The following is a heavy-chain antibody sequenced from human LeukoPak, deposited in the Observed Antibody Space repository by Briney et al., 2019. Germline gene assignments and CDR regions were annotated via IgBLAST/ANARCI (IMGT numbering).Heavy chain of an antibody. Sequence: NPSETLSLTCAVYGGSFSGYYWSCIRQPPGKGLEWIGEINHSGSTNYNPSLKSRVTISVDTSKNQFSLKLNSVTAADTAVYYCARHTRSSAYFQHWGQGTLVTVSS. V-gene: IGHV4-34*01. J-gene: IGHJ1*01. CDR2: INHSGST. D-gene: IGHD6-19*01. CDR3: ARHTRSSAYFQH. CDR1: GGSFSGYY.